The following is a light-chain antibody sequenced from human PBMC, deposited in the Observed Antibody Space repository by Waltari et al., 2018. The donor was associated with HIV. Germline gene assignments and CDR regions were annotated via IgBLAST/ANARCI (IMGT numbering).Light chain of an antibody. V-gene: IGLV1-47*01. J-gene: IGLJ3*02. Sequence: QSVLTQPPSASGTPGQRVSISCSGTSSNIASNYVYWYNQLPGTPPKLLIYRKNQRPSGVLDRFARSKSGTYACLDISGPRSEDEADYYRAGWDDSLSGWVCGGGTKLTVL. CDR3: AGWDDSLSGWV. CDR1: SSNIASNY. CDR2: RKN.